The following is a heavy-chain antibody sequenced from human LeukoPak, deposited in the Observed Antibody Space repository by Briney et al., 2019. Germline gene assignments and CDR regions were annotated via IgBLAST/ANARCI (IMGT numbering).Heavy chain of an antibody. CDR2: INHSGST. CDR1: GGSFSGYY. CDR3: ARDPIP. V-gene: IGHV4-34*01. J-gene: IGHJ5*02. Sequence: PSETLSLTCAVYGGSFSGYYWSWIRQPPGKGLEWIGEINHSGSTNYNPSLKSRVTISVDTSKNQFSLKLSSVTAADTAVYYCARDPIPWGQGTLVTVSS.